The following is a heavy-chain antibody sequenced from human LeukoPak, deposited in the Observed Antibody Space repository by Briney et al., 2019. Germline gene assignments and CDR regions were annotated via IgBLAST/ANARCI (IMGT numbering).Heavy chain of an antibody. D-gene: IGHD1-26*01. V-gene: IGHV3-23*01. Sequence: GGSLRLSCAASGFTFSSYAMTWVRHAPGKGLEWGSAISGSGTSTYYADSVKGRFTISRDNSKNTLYLQMNSLRAEDTAVYYCAKRDSGSHYVDYWGQGTLVTVSS. J-gene: IGHJ4*02. CDR2: ISGSGTST. CDR1: GFTFSSYA. CDR3: AKRDSGSHYVDY.